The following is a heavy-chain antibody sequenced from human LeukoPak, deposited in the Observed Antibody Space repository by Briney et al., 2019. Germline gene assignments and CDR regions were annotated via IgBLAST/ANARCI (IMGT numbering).Heavy chain of an antibody. CDR2: IYTSGST. V-gene: IGHV4-4*07. D-gene: IGHD5-24*01. Sequence: PSETLSLTCTVSGGSISDYYWSWIRQPAGKGLEWIGRIYTSGSTNYNPSLKSRVTMSVDTSKNQFSLKLSSVTAADTAVYYCARDRLGRDGYNYFDYWGQGTLVTVSS. CDR1: GGSISDYY. J-gene: IGHJ4*02. CDR3: ARDRLGRDGYNYFDY.